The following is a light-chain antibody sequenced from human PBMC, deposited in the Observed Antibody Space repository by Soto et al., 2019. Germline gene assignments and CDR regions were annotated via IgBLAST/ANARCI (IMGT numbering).Light chain of an antibody. J-gene: IGLJ1*01. Sequence: QSALTQPASVSGSPGQSITISCTGTSSDVGGYNYVSWYQQHPGKAPKLMIYEVSNRPSGVSNRFSGSKSGNTASLTISGLQSEDEADYDCSSYTSSSTLRVFGTGTKVTVL. CDR3: SSYTSSSTLRV. V-gene: IGLV2-14*01. CDR1: SSDVGGYNY. CDR2: EVS.